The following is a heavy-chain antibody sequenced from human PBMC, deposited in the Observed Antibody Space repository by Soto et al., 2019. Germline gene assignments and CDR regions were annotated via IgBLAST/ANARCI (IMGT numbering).Heavy chain of an antibody. D-gene: IGHD5-12*01. V-gene: IGHV3-23*01. Sequence: PGGSLRLSCVTSAFSLTSCSMSWVRQTPGKGLEWVSALSRSGGATYYADSVKGRFTISRETSTNTLYLQMSNLRAEDTAIYYCAKGEMATIRNSFDPWGQGTLVTVSS. CDR1: AFSLTSCS. J-gene: IGHJ5*02. CDR2: LSRSGGAT. CDR3: AKGEMATIRNSFDP.